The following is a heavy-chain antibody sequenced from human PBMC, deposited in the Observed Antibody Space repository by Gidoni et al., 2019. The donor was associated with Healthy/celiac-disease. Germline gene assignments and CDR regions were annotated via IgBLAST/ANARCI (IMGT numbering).Heavy chain of an antibody. J-gene: IGHJ4*02. Sequence: QMQLVQSGPEVKKPGTSVKVSCKASGFPFTSSAGQWVRQARGQRLEWIGWIVVGSGNTNYAQKFQERVTITRDMSTSTAYMELSSLRSEDTAVYYCAADVRYYDSSGYYPNFDYWGQGTLVTVSS. CDR1: GFPFTSSA. CDR2: IVVGSGNT. D-gene: IGHD3-22*01. V-gene: IGHV1-58*01. CDR3: AADVRYYDSSGYYPNFDY.